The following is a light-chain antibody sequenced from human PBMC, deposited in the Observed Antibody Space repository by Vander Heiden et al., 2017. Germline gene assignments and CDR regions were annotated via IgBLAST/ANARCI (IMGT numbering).Light chain of an antibody. J-gene: IGLJ2*01. CDR2: DDG. V-gene: IGLV3-21*02. Sequence: SYVLTQPPSLAVAPGQTAKISCGGKNIGTKGVHWYQQKPGRAPVLVVYDDGDRPSGIPERISGSNSENTATLTISRVEAGDEADYYCQVWDTTSDHPVVFGGGTKLTV. CDR1: NIGTKG. CDR3: QVWDTTSDHPVV.